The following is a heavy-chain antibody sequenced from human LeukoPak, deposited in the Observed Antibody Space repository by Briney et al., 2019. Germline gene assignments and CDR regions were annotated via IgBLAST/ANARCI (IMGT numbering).Heavy chain of an antibody. CDR1: GGTFSSYA. Sequence: ASVKVSCKASGGTFSSYAISWVRQAPGQGLEWMGRIIPILGIANYAQKFQGRVTITADKSTSTAYMGLSSLRSEDTAVYYCARAPPSGYRVDYWGQGTLVTVSS. D-gene: IGHD5-18*01. CDR3: ARAPPSGYRVDY. CDR2: IIPILGIA. J-gene: IGHJ4*02. V-gene: IGHV1-69*04.